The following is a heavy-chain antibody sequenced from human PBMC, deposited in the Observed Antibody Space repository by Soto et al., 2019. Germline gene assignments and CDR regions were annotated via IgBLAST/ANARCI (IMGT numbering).Heavy chain of an antibody. Sequence: QVQLVPSGAEVKKPGSSVKVSCKASVGTFSSYAISWVRQAPGQGLEWMGGIIPIFGTANYAQKFQGRVTITADESTSTAYMELSSLRSEDTAVYYCSRSDYDSSGYWYFDLWGRGTLVTVSS. V-gene: IGHV1-69*12. CDR3: SRSDYDSSGYWYFDL. CDR2: IIPIFGTA. J-gene: IGHJ2*01. D-gene: IGHD3-22*01. CDR1: VGTFSSYA.